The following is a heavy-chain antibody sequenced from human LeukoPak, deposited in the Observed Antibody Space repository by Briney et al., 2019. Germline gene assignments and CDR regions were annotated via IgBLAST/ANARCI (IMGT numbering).Heavy chain of an antibody. Sequence: GGSLRLSCAASGLTFSTYAMSWVRQAPGKGLEWVSAISGSGTITFYADSVKGRFTISRDNSENTLCLQMNSLRAEDTAVYYCAKDPGAAAGPPYWGQGTLVTVSS. D-gene: IGHD6-13*01. CDR3: AKDPGAAAGPPY. CDR2: ISGSGTIT. V-gene: IGHV3-23*01. CDR1: GLTFSTYA. J-gene: IGHJ4*02.